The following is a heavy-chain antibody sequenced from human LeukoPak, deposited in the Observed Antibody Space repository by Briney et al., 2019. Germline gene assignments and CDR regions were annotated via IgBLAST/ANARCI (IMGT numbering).Heavy chain of an antibody. CDR1: GFTFDDYG. J-gene: IGHJ6*03. Sequence: PPGGSLRLSCAASGFTFDDYGMNWVRQAPGKGLEWVSGINWNGGSTGYADSVKGRFTISRDNAKNSLYLQMNSLRAEDTALYYCARVYELREEDYYYYYMDVWGKGTTVTVSS. D-gene: IGHD5/OR15-5a*01. V-gene: IGHV3-20*04. CDR3: ARVYELREEDYYYYYMDV. CDR2: INWNGGST.